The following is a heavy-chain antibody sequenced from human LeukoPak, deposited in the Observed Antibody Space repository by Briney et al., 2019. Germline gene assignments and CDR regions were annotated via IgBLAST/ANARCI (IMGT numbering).Heavy chain of an antibody. V-gene: IGHV3-66*01. CDR1: GFTFSSYA. CDR2: IYSGGST. CDR3: ARDRLHYDSLTGYPAD. D-gene: IGHD3-9*01. Sequence: GGSLRLSCAASGFTFSSYAMTWVRQAPGKGLEWVSVIYSGGSTHYADSVKGRFTISRDNSKNTLYLQMNSLRAEDTAVYYCARDRLHYDSLTGYPADWGQGTLVTVSS. J-gene: IGHJ4*02.